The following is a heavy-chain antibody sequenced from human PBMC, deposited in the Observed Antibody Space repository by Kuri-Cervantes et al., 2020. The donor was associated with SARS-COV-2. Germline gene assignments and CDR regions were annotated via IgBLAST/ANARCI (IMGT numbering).Heavy chain of an antibody. Sequence: GSLRLSCAVYGGSFSGYYWSWIRQPPGKGLEWIGEINHSGSTNYNPSLKSRVTISVDTSKNQFSLKLSSVTAADTAVYYCASVSYSNYDWYFDLWGRGTLVTVSS. CDR3: ASVSYSNYDWYFDL. D-gene: IGHD4-11*01. V-gene: IGHV4-34*01. J-gene: IGHJ2*01. CDR1: GGSFSGYY. CDR2: INHSGST.